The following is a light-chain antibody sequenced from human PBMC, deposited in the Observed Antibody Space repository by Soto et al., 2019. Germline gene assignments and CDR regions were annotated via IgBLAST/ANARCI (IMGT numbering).Light chain of an antibody. Sequence: EIVMTQSPGTLSLSPGEGATLSCRASRSVNSHYVAGDQQKPGQAPRLLPDWASRRATYGPDMFSARGSVTEFALTSSRLEPGGVAVYSCPHYLSATHTFGGGTKVEIK. CDR1: RSVNSHY. V-gene: IGKV3-20*01. CDR2: WAS. J-gene: IGKJ4*01. CDR3: PHYLSATHT.